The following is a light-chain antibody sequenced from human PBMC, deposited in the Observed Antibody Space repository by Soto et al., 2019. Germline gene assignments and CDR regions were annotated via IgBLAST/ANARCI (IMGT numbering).Light chain of an antibody. CDR1: SSDVGSYNL. CDR3: YSYAGSSTFV. CDR2: EGS. J-gene: IGLJ1*01. V-gene: IGLV2-23*01. Sequence: QSVLTQPASVSGSPGQSITISCTGTSSDVGSYNLVSWYQQHTGKAPKLMIYEGSKRPSGVSNRFSGSKSGNTASLTISGLQAEDEADYYCYSYAGSSTFVFGTGTKVTVL.